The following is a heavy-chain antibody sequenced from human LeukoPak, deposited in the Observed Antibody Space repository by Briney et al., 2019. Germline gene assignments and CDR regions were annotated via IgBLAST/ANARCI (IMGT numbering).Heavy chain of an antibody. CDR2: ISGSGIST. V-gene: IGHV3-23*01. J-gene: IGHJ3*02. CDR1: GFTFSSYA. Sequence: GGSLRLSCAASGFTFSSYAMNWVRQAPGKGLEWVSHISGSGISTYYADSVKGRFTISRDNAKNTLYLQMNSLRAEDTAVYYCAKDRSIAAGDDAFDIWGQGTMVTVSS. D-gene: IGHD6-13*01. CDR3: AKDRSIAAGDDAFDI.